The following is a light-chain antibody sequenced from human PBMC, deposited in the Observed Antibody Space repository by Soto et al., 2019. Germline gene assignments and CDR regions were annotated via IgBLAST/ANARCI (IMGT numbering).Light chain of an antibody. CDR3: QQLNSYVT. Sequence: DIPLTQSPSFLSASVGDRVTITCRASQGISSYLAWYQQKPGKAPKLLIYAASTLQSGVPSRFSGSGSGTEFTLTISSLQPEDFATYYCQQLNSYVTFGPGTKVDMK. CDR2: AAS. V-gene: IGKV1-9*01. J-gene: IGKJ3*01. CDR1: QGISSY.